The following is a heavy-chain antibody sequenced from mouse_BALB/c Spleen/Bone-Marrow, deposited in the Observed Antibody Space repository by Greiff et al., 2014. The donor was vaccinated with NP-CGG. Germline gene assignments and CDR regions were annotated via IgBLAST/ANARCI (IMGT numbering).Heavy chain of an antibody. Sequence: VQLKESGGDLVRPGGSLKLSCAASGFTFSSYDMSWVRQTPDKRLEWVATFGSGGSYTYYPDSVKGRFTISRDNAKNTLYLQMSSLKSEDTAMYYCSRPSYDYDGAWFAYWGQGTLVTVSA. D-gene: IGHD2-4*01. CDR1: GFTFSSYD. J-gene: IGHJ3*01. CDR2: FGSGGSYT. CDR3: SRPSYDYDGAWFAY. V-gene: IGHV5-6*01.